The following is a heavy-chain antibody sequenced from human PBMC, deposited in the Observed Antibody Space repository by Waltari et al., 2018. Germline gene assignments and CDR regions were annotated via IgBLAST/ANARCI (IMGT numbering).Heavy chain of an antibody. D-gene: IGHD7-27*01. V-gene: IGHV1-69*12. CDR1: GGPFGGYG. J-gene: IGHJ6*03. CDR3: ATHKLGISQHYYHMGA. CDR2: IIPIFGIP. Sequence: VQLVQSGAEVRTPGSSVKVSCKASGGPFGGYGISWVRLVPGQRLEWLGVIIPIFGIPDDSQKFQDRLTITADESTSTAFMGLSSLTSEDTAIYFCATHKLGISQHYYHMGAWGKGTTVTISS.